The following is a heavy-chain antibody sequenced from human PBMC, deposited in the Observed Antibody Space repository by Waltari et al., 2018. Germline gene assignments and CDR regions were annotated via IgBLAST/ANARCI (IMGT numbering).Heavy chain of an antibody. J-gene: IGHJ4*02. Sequence: EVQLVESGGGLVQPGGSLRLSCAASGFTFSSYWMSWVRQAPGKGLEWVAHIKQDGSEKDDVDSAKGRFTISRNNAKNSLYLQMNSLRAEDTAVYYCATRQLVPGWDCDYWGQGTLVTVSS. CDR2: IKQDGSEK. V-gene: IGHV3-7*01. CDR1: GFTFSSYW. CDR3: ATRQLVPGWDCDY. D-gene: IGHD3-9*01.